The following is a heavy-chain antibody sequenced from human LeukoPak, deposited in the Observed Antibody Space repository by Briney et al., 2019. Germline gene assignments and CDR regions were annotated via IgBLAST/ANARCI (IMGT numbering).Heavy chain of an antibody. D-gene: IGHD3-10*01. V-gene: IGHV3-11*01. CDR2: VSSTGGDK. CDR3: ARGENGSFDR. CDR1: GVTFEDYY. Sequence: GGSLRLSGTGSGVTFEDYYLSWIRQAPGKGLEWISYVSSTGGDKFYADPVKGRFTISRDNARNSVYMEMNDLIAEDTAFYYCARGENGSFDRWGQGTLVIVSS. J-gene: IGHJ4*02.